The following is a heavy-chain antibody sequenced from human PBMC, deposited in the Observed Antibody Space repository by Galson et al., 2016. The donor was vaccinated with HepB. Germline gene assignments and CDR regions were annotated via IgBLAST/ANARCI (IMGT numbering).Heavy chain of an antibody. CDR3: ARERNYYDSSGYYYNYFDY. CDR2: IASNSRYI. V-gene: IGHV3-21*01. J-gene: IGHJ4*02. CDR1: GFTFSSYS. Sequence: SLRLSCAVSGFTFSSYSVNWVRQAPGKGLEWVSSIASNSRYINYADSVKGRFTMSRDNAKNSLYLQMNSLRAEDTAVYYCARERNYYDSSGYYYNYFDYWGQGTLVTVSS. D-gene: IGHD3-22*01.